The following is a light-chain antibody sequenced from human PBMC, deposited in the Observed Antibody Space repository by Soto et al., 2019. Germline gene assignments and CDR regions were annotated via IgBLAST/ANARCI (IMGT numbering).Light chain of an antibody. V-gene: IGLV2-14*01. CDR1: SSDVGGYNY. CDR3: SSYTSSSPLPV. J-gene: IGLJ1*01. CDR2: EVS. Sequence: QSALTQPASVSGSPGQSITISCTGTSSDVGGYNYVSWYQQHPGKAPKLMIYEVSNRPSGVSNRFSGSKSGNTAALTISGLQAEDEADYYFSSYTSSSPLPVLGTVPNLTVL.